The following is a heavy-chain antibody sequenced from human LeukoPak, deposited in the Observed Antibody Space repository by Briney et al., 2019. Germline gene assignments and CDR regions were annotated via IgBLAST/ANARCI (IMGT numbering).Heavy chain of an antibody. Sequence: SGTLSLTCAVSGGSISSSNWWSWVRQPPGKGLEWIGEIYHSGSTNYNPSLKSRVTISVDKSKNQFSLKLSSVTAADTAVYYCARARDGSGSYCDYWGQGTLVTVSS. D-gene: IGHD3-10*01. CDR3: ARARDGSGSYCDY. V-gene: IGHV4-4*02. CDR1: GGSISSSNW. J-gene: IGHJ4*02. CDR2: IYHSGST.